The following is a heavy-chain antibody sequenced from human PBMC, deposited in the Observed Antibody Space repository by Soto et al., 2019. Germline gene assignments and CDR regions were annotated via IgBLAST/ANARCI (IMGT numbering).Heavy chain of an antibody. CDR3: ARDVAARRRNWFDP. D-gene: IGHD6-6*01. J-gene: IGHJ5*02. CDR1: GYTFTSYG. V-gene: IGHV1-18*01. CDR2: ISAYNGNT. Sequence: ASVKVSCKASGYTFTSYGISCVRQAPGQGLEWMGWISAYNGNTNYAQKLQGRVTMTTDTSTSTAYMELRSLRSDDTAVYYCARDVAARRRNWFDPWGQGTLVTVSS.